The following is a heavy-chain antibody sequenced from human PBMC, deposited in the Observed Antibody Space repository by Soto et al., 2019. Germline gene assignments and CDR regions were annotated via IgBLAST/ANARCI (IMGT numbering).Heavy chain of an antibody. CDR3: ARDHDYVWGNYRYSADY. CDR1: GYTFTRYY. Sequence: ASVKVSCKASGYTFTRYYIHWVRQAPGQGLEWVGMIDPSRGSASYALKFQARVAMTRDTSTSTVYMELSSLRSEDTAMYYCARDHDYVWGNYRYSADYWGQGTLVTSPQ. J-gene: IGHJ4*02. V-gene: IGHV1-46*01. CDR2: IDPSRGSA. D-gene: IGHD3-16*02.